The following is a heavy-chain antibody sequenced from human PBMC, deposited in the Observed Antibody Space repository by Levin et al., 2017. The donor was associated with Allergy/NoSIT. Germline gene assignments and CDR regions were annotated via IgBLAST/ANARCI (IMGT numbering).Heavy chain of an antibody. CDR3: AGDAVCSSPRCYITFDY. D-gene: IGHD2-2*02. Sequence: PGGSLRLSCAASEFIVSKNFMSWVRQAPGKRLEWVSVLYPDGSTYYADSVRGRFTISRDNSKNMLYLQMSSLRPEDTAVYFCAGDAVCSSPRCYITFDYWGQGARVTVSA. CDR1: EFIVSKNF. V-gene: IGHV3-66*01. J-gene: IGHJ4*02. CDR2: LYPDGST.